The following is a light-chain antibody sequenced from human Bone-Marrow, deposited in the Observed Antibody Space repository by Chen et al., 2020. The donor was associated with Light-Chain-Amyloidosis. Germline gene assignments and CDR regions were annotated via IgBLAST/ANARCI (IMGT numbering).Light chain of an antibody. V-gene: IGLV6-57*03. J-gene: IGLJ3*02. CDR1: RGDIATNY. CDR3: QSYATNTWI. CDR2: END. Sequence: FILTQDHSVSESPGKTVTISCTRSRGDIATNYVQWYQQRPRSAPTTVIYENDLRPSGVPDRFSGSIDTSSNSASRTISGLETEDEADYYCQSYATNTWIFGGGTHLTVL.